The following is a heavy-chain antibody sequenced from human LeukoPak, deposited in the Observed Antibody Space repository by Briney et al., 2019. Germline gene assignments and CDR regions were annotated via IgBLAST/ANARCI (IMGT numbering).Heavy chain of an antibody. V-gene: IGHV4-31*09. CDR2: IYYSGST. CDR3: ATGIAVAAGYWFDP. CDR1: GGSISSGGYY. D-gene: IGHD6-19*01. J-gene: IGHJ5*02. Sequence: SETLSLTCTVSGGSISSGGYYWSWIRQHPGKGLEWIGYIYYSGSTYYNPSLKSRVTISVDRSKNQFSLKLSSVTAADTAVYYCATGIAVAAGYWFDPWGQGTLVTVSS.